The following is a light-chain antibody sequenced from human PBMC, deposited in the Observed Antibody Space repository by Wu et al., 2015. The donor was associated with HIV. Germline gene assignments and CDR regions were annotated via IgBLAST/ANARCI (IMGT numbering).Light chain of an antibody. V-gene: IGKV1-39*01. CDR1: QSISNY. Sequence: DIQMTQSPSSLSASVGDRVTITCRAGQSISNYLNWYQQKPGKAPKLLIYAASSLQSGVPSRFSGSGSGTDFTLTISSLRPEDFATYYCQQSYSTPGTFGQGTNLEIK. CDR2: AAS. J-gene: IGKJ2*02. CDR3: QQSYSTPGT.